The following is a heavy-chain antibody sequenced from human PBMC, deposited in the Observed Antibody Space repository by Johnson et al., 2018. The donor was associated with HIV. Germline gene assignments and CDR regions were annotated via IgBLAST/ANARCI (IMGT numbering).Heavy chain of an antibody. CDR1: GFTFSS. CDR2: ISHDGSNK. V-gene: IGHV3-30*04. Sequence: QMLLVESGGGVVQPGRSLRLSCAASGFTFSSMHWDRQAPGKGLEWVAVISHDGSNKYYAHSVKGRFTISRDNARSTLYLQMNSLRPEDTAVYYCARDQTYYYDTSGYQGAFDIWGQGTMVSVSS. J-gene: IGHJ3*02. CDR3: ARDQTYYYDTSGYQGAFDI. D-gene: IGHD3-22*01.